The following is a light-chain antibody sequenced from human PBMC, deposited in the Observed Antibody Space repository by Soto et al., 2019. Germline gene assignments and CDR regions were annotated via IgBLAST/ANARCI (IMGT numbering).Light chain of an antibody. Sequence: DTQMTQSPSSLSASVGDRVTISCRASQNVRSYLNWYQQKPGKAPKLLIYETSTLESGVPSRFSGDGYGAEFTLSISSLEPEDFATYYSQQTFSLPRSFGPGTQVEI. CDR3: QQTFSLPRS. CDR2: ETS. J-gene: IGKJ1*01. CDR1: QNVRSY. V-gene: IGKV1-39*01.